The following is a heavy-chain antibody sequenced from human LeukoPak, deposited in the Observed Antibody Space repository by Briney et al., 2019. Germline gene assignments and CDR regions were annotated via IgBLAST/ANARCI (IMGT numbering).Heavy chain of an antibody. CDR3: ARAWDYDSSGYCYASFDY. Sequence: GGSLRLSCAASGFTFSSYAMSWVRQAPGKGLEWVSYISGSGSTIYYTDSVKGRFTISRDNAKNSLYLQMNSLRAEDTAVYYCARAWDYDSSGYCYASFDYWGQGTLVTVSS. J-gene: IGHJ4*02. D-gene: IGHD3-22*01. CDR2: ISGSGSTI. CDR1: GFTFSSYA. V-gene: IGHV3-48*04.